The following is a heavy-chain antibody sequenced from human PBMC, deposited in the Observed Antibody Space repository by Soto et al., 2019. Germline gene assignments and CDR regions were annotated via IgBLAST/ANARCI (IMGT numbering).Heavy chain of an antibody. D-gene: IGHD6-13*01. Sequence: QITLEESGPTLVQPTQTLTLTCTVSGFSLTTSGVAVVWIRQPPGKALEWLAAIYGNDDEHYSPFLRNRLTITKDTSKNQVVLTMTNMDPVDTATYFCAHRRNTAERRWFDPWGQGTLVTVSS. CDR1: GFSLTTSGVA. CDR2: IYGNDDE. J-gene: IGHJ5*02. V-gene: IGHV2-5*01. CDR3: AHRRNTAERRWFDP.